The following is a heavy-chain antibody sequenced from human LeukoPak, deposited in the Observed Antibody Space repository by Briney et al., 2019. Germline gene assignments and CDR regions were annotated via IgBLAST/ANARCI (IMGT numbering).Heavy chain of an antibody. V-gene: IGHV1-8*01. CDR1: GYTFTSYD. Sequence: ASVKVSCKASGYTFTSYDINWVRQATGQGLEWMGWMNPNSGNTGYAQKFQGRVTMTRNTSISTAYMELSSLRSEETAVYYCARSGGIVDENYMDVGGKGTTVTVSS. D-gene: IGHD3-22*01. CDR3: ARSGGIVDENYMDV. J-gene: IGHJ6*03. CDR2: MNPNSGNT.